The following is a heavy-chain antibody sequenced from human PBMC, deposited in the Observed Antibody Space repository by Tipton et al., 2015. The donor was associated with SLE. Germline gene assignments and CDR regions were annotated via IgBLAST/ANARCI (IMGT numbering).Heavy chain of an antibody. CDR3: ASFEVRGVTPFQNP. CDR2: INHSGST. D-gene: IGHD3-10*01. Sequence: TLSLTCAVYGGSFSGYYWSWIRQPPGKGLEWIGEINHSGSTNYNPSLKSRVTISVDTSKNQFSLKLSSVTAADTAVYYCASFEVRGVTPFQNPWGHGTLVTVSS. V-gene: IGHV4-34*09. CDR1: GGSFSGYY. J-gene: IGHJ5*02.